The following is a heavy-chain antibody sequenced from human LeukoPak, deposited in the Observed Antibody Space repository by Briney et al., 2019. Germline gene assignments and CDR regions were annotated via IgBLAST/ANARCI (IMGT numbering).Heavy chain of an antibody. CDR1: GGSISSYY. D-gene: IGHD6-13*01. Sequence: SETLSLTCTVSGGSISSYYWSWIRHPPGKGLEWIGYIYYSGSTNYNPSLKSRVTISVDTSKNQFSLKLSSVTAADMAVYHCARHSSSSRGWLDPWGQGSLVTVSS. CDR2: IYYSGST. V-gene: IGHV4-59*08. J-gene: IGHJ5*02. CDR3: ARHSSSSRGWLDP.